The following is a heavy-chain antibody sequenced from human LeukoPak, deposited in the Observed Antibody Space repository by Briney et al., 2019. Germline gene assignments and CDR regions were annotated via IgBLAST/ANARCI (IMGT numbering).Heavy chain of an antibody. J-gene: IGHJ5*02. CDR1: GGSISSGGYY. V-gene: IGHV4-31*03. CDR3: ALTYYYDSSGTTGWFDP. D-gene: IGHD3-22*01. Sequence: PSQTLSLTCTVSGGSISSGGYYRSWIRQHPGKGLEWIGYIYYSGSTYYNPSLKSRVTISVDTSKNQFSLKLSSVTAADTAVYYCALTYYYDSSGTTGWFDPWGQGTLVTVSS. CDR2: IYYSGST.